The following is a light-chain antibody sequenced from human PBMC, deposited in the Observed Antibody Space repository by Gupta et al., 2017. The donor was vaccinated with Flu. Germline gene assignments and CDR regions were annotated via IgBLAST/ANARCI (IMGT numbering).Light chain of an antibody. V-gene: IGLV2-8*01. CDR3: NSDSDPNIV. Sequence: SVSVSSSGTISDIGGHNFVSCYQQHPVKTPKIMVDVNTKRPSGVRDRCSGSKSVNTASLTVAVLQDEDEADYYCNSDSDPNIVFGTGTKVTVL. J-gene: IGLJ1*01. CDR2: VNT. CDR1: ISDIGGHNF.